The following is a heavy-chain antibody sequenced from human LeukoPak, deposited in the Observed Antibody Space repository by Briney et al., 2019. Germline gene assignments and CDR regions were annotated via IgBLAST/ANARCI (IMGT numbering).Heavy chain of an antibody. D-gene: IGHD3-16*01. CDR1: GFSFSGYW. V-gene: IGHV3-7*03. CDR3: ARGGYYPDV. Sequence: PGGSLRLSCAASGFSFSGYWMTWVRQAPGKGLEWVANIKEDGSEKYYVDSEKGRFNIPRDNAKNSLYLQMNSLTAEDTALYYCARGGYYPDVWGKGTTVTVSS. CDR2: IKEDGSEK. J-gene: IGHJ6*04.